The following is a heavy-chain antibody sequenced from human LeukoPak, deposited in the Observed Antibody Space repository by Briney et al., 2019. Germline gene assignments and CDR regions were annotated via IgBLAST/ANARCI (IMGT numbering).Heavy chain of an antibody. D-gene: IGHD3-22*01. Sequence: GESLKISCKGSGYRFTSYWISWVRQMPGKGLEWMGRIDPSDSYTKNSPSFQGHVTISADKSISTAYLQWSSLKASDTAMYYCARNYYDSSGCPDYWGQGTLVTVSS. CDR2: IDPSDSYT. CDR3: ARNYYDSSGCPDY. V-gene: IGHV5-10-1*01. CDR1: GYRFTSYW. J-gene: IGHJ4*02.